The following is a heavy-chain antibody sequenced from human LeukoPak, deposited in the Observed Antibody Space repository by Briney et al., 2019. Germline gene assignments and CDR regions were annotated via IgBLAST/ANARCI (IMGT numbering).Heavy chain of an antibody. J-gene: IGHJ3*02. CDR1: GYTFTSYG. D-gene: IGHD3-22*01. V-gene: IGHV1-18*01. CDR2: ISAYNGNT. Sequence: ASVKVSCKASGYTFTSYGISWVRQAPGQGLEWMGWISAYNGNTNYAQKLQGRVTMTTDTSMSTAYMELRSLRSDDTAAYYCARDSPQPYHYYDSSGYRNDAFDIWGQGTMVTVSS. CDR3: ARDSPQPYHYYDSSGYRNDAFDI.